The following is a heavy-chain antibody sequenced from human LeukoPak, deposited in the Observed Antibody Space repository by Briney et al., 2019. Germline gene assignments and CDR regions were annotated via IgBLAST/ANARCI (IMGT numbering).Heavy chain of an antibody. V-gene: IGHV3-23*01. J-gene: IGHJ4*02. CDR2: ISGSGGST. CDR3: AKDGSGNGDYFDY. Sequence: PGGSLRLSCAASGFTFSSYAMSWVSQAPGKGLEWVSAISGSGGSTYYADSVKGRFTISRDNSKNTLYLQMNSLRAEDTAVYYCAKDGSGNGDYFDYWGQGTLVTVSS. D-gene: IGHD3-10*01. CDR1: GFTFSSYA.